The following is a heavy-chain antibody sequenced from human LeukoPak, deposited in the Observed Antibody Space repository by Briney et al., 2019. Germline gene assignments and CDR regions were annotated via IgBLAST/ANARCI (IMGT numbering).Heavy chain of an antibody. CDR1: GGSFSGYY. D-gene: IGHD6-19*01. J-gene: IGHJ4*02. Sequence: SETLSLTCAVYGGSFSGYYWSWIRQPPGKGLEWIGEINHSGSTNYNPSLKSRVTISVDTSKNQFSLKLSSVTAADTAVYYCARVLDGQWLFDYWGQGTLVTVSS. CDR2: INHSGST. CDR3: ARVLDGQWLFDY. V-gene: IGHV4-34*01.